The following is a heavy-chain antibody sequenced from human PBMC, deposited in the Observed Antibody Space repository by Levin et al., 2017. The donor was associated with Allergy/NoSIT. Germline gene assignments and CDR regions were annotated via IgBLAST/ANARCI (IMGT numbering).Heavy chain of an antibody. D-gene: IGHD1-26*01. CDR1: GASVSSDDAA. J-gene: IGHJ5*02. V-gene: IGHV6-1*01. CDR2: TYYRTKWYN. Sequence: KSSETLSLTCVISGASVSSDDAAWNWIRQSPSRGLEWLGRTYYRTKWYNDYAVFVKSRITISADRFRNQFSLQLNSVTPDDTAVYYCVREAPSGTYYNYFDPWGQGTLVTVSS. CDR3: VREAPSGTYYNYFDP.